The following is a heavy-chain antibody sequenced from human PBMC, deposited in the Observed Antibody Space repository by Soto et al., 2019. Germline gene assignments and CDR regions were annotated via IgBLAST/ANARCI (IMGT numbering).Heavy chain of an antibody. CDR2: TYYRSKWYN. D-gene: IGHD2-15*01. Sequence: SQTLSLTCAISGDSVSSNSAAWNWIRQSPSRGLEWLGRTYYRSKWYNDYAVSVKSRITINPDTSKNQFSLQLNSVTPEDMAVYSCARDLKYCSGGSCYYYYYGMDVWGQGTTVTVSS. CDR3: ARDLKYCSGGSCYYYYYGMDV. V-gene: IGHV6-1*01. J-gene: IGHJ6*02. CDR1: GDSVSSNSAA.